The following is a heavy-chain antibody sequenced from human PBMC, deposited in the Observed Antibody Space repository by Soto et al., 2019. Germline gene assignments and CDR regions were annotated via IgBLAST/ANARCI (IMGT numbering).Heavy chain of an antibody. J-gene: IGHJ4*02. Sequence: EVQLLESGGGFVQPGGSLRLSCAASGFTFSSYAMSWVRQAPGKGLEWVSTISVSGGTTFYADSVKGRFTISRDNSKNTLYLQMNSLRAEDTAVYYCAKGGGYNHYFDYWGQGTLVTVSS. CDR2: ISVSGGTT. V-gene: IGHV3-23*01. CDR3: AKGGGYNHYFDY. D-gene: IGHD5-12*01. CDR1: GFTFSSYA.